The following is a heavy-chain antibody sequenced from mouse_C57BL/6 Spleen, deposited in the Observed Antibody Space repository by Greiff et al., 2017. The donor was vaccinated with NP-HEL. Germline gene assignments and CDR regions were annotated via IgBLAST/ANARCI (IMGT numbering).Heavy chain of an antibody. CDR3: ARQEIYYDYDDWFAY. J-gene: IGHJ3*01. V-gene: IGHV1-62-2*01. CDR1: GYTFTEYT. Sequence: VQLQQSGAELVKPGASVKLSCTASGYTFTEYTIHWVKQRSGQGLEWIGWFYPGGGSIKYNEKFKGKATLTADKSSSTVYMELSRLTSEDSAVYFCARQEIYYDYDDWFAYWGQGTLVTVSA. D-gene: IGHD2-4*01. CDR2: FYPGGGSI.